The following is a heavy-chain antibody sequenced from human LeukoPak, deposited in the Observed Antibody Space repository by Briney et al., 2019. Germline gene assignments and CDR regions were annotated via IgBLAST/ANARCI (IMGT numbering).Heavy chain of an antibody. J-gene: IGHJ3*02. CDR3: ASWIAVVRYRGDAFDI. CDR1: GYTFTDYY. CDR2: INPNSGGT. V-gene: IGHV1-2*02. Sequence: GASVKVSCKASGYTFTDYYMHWVRQAPGQGLEWMGWINPNSGGTNYAQKFQGRVTMTRDTSISTVYMDLSRLRSDDTAVYYCASWIAVVRYRGDAFDIWGQGTMVTVSS. D-gene: IGHD6-19*01.